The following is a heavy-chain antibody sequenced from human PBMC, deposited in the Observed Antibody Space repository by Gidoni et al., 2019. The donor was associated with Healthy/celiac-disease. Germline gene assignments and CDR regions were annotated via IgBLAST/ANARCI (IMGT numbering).Heavy chain of an antibody. CDR2: ISGSGGSI. CDR3: AKVVSSGWYYYYYMDV. Sequence: EVQLFVSGGVLVQPGVSLRLSCAASGFPFSRYAMSWVRQAPGKGLEWVSAISGSGGSIYDADSVKGRVTISRDNSKNTLYLQMNSLRAEDTAVYYCAKVVSSGWYYYYYMDVWGKGTTVTVSS. V-gene: IGHV3-23*01. D-gene: IGHD6-19*01. J-gene: IGHJ6*03. CDR1: GFPFSRYA.